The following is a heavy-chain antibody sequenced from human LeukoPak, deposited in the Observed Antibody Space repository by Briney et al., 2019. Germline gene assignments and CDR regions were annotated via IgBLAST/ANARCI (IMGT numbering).Heavy chain of an antibody. CDR1: GGSISSGSYY. J-gene: IGHJ4*03. CDR2: IYTSGST. CDR3: ARSQSFWAAPGFDN. D-gene: IGHD7-27*01. Sequence: SQTLSLTCTVSGGSISSGSYYWSWIRQPAGKGLEWIGRIYTSGSTNYNPSLKSRVTISVDTSKNQFSLELRSLTAADTAVYYCARSQSFWAAPGFDNWGQGTMVTVS. V-gene: IGHV4-61*02.